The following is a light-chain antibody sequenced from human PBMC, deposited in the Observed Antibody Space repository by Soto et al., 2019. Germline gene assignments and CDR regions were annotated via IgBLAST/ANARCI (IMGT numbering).Light chain of an antibody. CDR1: QTMTNY. Sequence: IQMTQSPSSLSASVGDRVTITCRTSQTMTNYLNWYQHKPGEAPKLLIYLVSNLQSGVPSRFSGSGSGTDFTLTISSLQPEDFATYYCQQTHIFPLTFCQGTTVDI. V-gene: IGKV1-39*01. CDR3: QQTHIFPLT. CDR2: LVS. J-gene: IGKJ1*01.